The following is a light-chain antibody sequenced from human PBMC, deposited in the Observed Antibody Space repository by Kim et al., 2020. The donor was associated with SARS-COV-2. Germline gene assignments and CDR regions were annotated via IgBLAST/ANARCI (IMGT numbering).Light chain of an antibody. J-gene: IGKJ2*01. Sequence: SPGERAPLSGRASHSVSSFHFSWYQQKPGQAPRLLIYAASNRATGIPDRFSGSGSGTDFTLTISRLEPGDSAVYYCQQYEGSSLYTFGQGTKLEI. V-gene: IGKV3-20*01. CDR2: AAS. CDR3: QQYEGSSLYT. CDR1: HSVSSFH.